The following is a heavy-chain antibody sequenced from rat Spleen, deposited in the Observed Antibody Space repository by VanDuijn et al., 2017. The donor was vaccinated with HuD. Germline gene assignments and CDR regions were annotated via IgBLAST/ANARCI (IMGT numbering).Heavy chain of an antibody. Sequence: EVQLVESDGGLVQPGRSLKLSCVASGFTFNNYWMTWIRQAPGKGLEWVASIAFDGIGTYYRDSVKGRFTISRDNAKTTLYLQMDSLRSEDTATYYCARRYDFDFWGQGVMVTVSS. CDR2: IAFDGIGT. J-gene: IGHJ2*01. CDR3: ARRYDFDF. CDR1: GFTFNNYW. V-gene: IGHV5-31*01. D-gene: IGHD2-1*01.